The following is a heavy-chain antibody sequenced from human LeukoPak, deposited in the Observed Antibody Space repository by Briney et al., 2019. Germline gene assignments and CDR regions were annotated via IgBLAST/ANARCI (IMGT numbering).Heavy chain of an antibody. CDR2: IYYSGST. CDR3: ARGKDGSSLPFDS. J-gene: IGHJ4*02. Sequence: SETLSLTCTVSGGSISSYYWSWIRQPPGKGLEWIGYIYYSGSTNYNPSLKSRVTITVDTSKNQFSLKLSSVTAADRAVYYCARGKDGSSLPFDSWGQGTLVTASS. CDR1: GGSISSYY. D-gene: IGHD5-24*01. V-gene: IGHV4-59*01.